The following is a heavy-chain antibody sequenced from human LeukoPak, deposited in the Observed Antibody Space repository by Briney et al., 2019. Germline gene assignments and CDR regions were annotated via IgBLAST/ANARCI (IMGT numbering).Heavy chain of an antibody. Sequence: GGSLRLPCAASGFTFSSYAMHWVRQAPGKGLEWVAVISYDGSNKYYADSVKGRFTISRDNSKNTLYLQMNSLRAEDTAVYYCATCRCPEAAFQHWGQGTLVTVSS. CDR2: ISYDGSNK. CDR3: ATCRCPEAAFQH. D-gene: IGHD6-19*01. CDR1: GFTFSSYA. V-gene: IGHV3-30*04. J-gene: IGHJ1*01.